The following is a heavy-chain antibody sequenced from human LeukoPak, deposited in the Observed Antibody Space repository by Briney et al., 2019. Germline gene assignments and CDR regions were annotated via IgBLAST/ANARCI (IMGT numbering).Heavy chain of an antibody. D-gene: IGHD5-18*01. J-gene: IGHJ4*02. Sequence: ASVKVSCKASGGTFSKYSINWVRQAPGQGLEWMGGIIPIFGTANYVQKFQGTGTITADESTRTAYMELSRLRSEDTAVYYCARASSDDTAMATPFAYWGQGTLVTVSS. V-gene: IGHV1-69*13. CDR2: IIPIFGTA. CDR3: ARASSDDTAMATPFAY. CDR1: GGTFSKYS.